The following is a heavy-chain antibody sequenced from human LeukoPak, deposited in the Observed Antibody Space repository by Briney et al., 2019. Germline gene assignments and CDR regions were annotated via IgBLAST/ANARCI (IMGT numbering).Heavy chain of an antibody. CDR3: AKGGSRNAFDI. CDR2: ISGSGGST. V-gene: IGHV3-23*01. Sequence: GGSLRLSCAASGFTVSSNYMSWVRQAPGMGLEWASAISGSGGSTYYADSVKGRFTISRDNSKNTLYLQMNSLRAEDTAVYYCAKGGSRNAFDIWGQGTMVTVSS. J-gene: IGHJ3*02. D-gene: IGHD2-15*01. CDR1: GFTVSSNY.